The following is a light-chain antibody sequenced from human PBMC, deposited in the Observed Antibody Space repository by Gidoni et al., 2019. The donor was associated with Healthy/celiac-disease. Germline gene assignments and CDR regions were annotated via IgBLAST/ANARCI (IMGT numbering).Light chain of an antibody. CDR1: QDISNY. Sequence: DIQMTQSPSSLSASVGDRVTITCQASQDISNYLNWYQQKPGKAPKLLIYDASNFETGVPSRFSGRGSGTDFTFTISSLQPEDIATYYCQQYDNLPYTFGQGTKLEIK. V-gene: IGKV1-33*01. CDR3: QQYDNLPYT. J-gene: IGKJ2*01. CDR2: DAS.